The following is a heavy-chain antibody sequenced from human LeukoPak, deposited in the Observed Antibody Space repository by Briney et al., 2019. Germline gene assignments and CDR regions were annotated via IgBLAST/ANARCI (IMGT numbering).Heavy chain of an antibody. CDR3: ARGAIAAAGTRGSSSTTGFDY. Sequence: GGSLRLSCAASGFTFSSYSMNWVRQAPGKGLEWVSYISSSSSTIYYADSVKGRFTISRDNAKKSLYLQMNSLRDEDTAVYYCARGAIAAAGTRGSSSTTGFDYWGQGTLVTVSS. J-gene: IGHJ4*02. D-gene: IGHD6-13*01. V-gene: IGHV3-48*02. CDR2: ISSSSSTI. CDR1: GFTFSSYS.